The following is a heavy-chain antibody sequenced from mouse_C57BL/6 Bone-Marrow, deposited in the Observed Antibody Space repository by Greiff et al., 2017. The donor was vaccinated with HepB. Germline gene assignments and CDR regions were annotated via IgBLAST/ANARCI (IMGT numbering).Heavy chain of an antibody. V-gene: IGHV14-4*01. CDR2: IDPENGDT. D-gene: IGHD1-1*01. J-gene: IGHJ2*01. CDR3: TTYYGSSYVGY. Sequence: EVKLMESGAELVRPGASVKLSCTASGFNIKDDYMHWVKQRPEQGLEWIGWIDPENGDTEYASKFQGKATITADTSSNTAYLQLSSLTSEDTAVYYCTTYYGSSYVGYWGQGTTLTVSS. CDR1: GFNIKDDY.